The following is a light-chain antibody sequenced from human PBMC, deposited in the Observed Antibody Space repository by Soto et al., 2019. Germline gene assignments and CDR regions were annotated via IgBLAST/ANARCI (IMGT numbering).Light chain of an antibody. V-gene: IGKV1-39*01. J-gene: IGKJ1*01. CDR1: RTIDNY. Sequence: TQSPSSLSASVGDRVTITCRASRTIDNYLNWYQQKPGKAPKLLIYAASSLQSGVPSRVSGNGSGTDFTLTITSLQSEDFATYYCQQSYTTLWTFGQGTKVDIK. CDR2: AAS. CDR3: QQSYTTLWT.